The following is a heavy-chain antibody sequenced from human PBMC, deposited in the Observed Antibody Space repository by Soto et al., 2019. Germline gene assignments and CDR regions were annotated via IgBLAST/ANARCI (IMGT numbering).Heavy chain of an antibody. Sequence: SVKVSCKASGDTFNTFAISWVRQAPGQGLQWMGGIIPIFGTPDYAQHFPGRVTISADESTNTAYLELSSLRSEDTAVYYCARSPGITGTRASQYAMDVWGQGTTVTVSS. CDR2: IIPIFGTP. CDR1: GDTFNTFA. J-gene: IGHJ6*02. D-gene: IGHD1-20*01. V-gene: IGHV1-69*13. CDR3: ARSPGITGTRASQYAMDV.